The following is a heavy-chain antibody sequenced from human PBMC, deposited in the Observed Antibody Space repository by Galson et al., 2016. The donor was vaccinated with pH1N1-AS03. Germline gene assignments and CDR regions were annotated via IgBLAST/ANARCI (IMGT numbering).Heavy chain of an antibody. D-gene: IGHD6-13*01. V-gene: IGHV3-43*02. CDR3: AKDKGSSRHDDY. Sequence: SLRLSCAASGFTFEDYAMHWVRQAPGKGLEWVSLIGGNGLNPGYADSVKGRFTISRDNSKQTLYLQMNSLRAEDAAVYLCAKDKGSSRHDDYWGQGTRVTVSS. CDR2: IGGNGLNP. J-gene: IGHJ4*02. CDR1: GFTFEDYA.